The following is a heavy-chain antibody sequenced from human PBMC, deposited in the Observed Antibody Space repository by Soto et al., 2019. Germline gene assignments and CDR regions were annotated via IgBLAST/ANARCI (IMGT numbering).Heavy chain of an antibody. Sequence: GESLKISCKGSGYSFTSHWISWVRQMPGRGLEWMGRIDPSDSYTNYSPSFQGHVTISADKSISTAYLQWSSLKASDTAMYYCARLITIFGVVIGMDVWGQGTTVTVSS. CDR2: IDPSDSYT. CDR3: ARLITIFGVVIGMDV. V-gene: IGHV5-10-1*01. D-gene: IGHD3-3*01. J-gene: IGHJ6*02. CDR1: GYSFTSHW.